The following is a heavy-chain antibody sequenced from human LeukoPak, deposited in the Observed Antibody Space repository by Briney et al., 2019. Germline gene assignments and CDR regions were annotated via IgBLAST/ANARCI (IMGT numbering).Heavy chain of an antibody. CDR3: ARAASPYYGSGSSPFDY. D-gene: IGHD3-10*01. Sequence: ASVKVSCKASGYTFTGYYMHWVRQAPGQGLEWMGIINPSGGSTSYAQKFQGRVTMTRDTSTSTVYMELSSLRSEDTAVYYCARAASPYYGSGSSPFDYWGQGTLVTVSS. CDR1: GYTFTGYY. CDR2: INPSGGST. V-gene: IGHV1-46*01. J-gene: IGHJ4*02.